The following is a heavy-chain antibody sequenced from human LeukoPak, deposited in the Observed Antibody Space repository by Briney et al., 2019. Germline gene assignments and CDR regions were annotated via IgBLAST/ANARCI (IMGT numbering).Heavy chain of an antibody. CDR2: LNHNGST. V-gene: IGHV4-34*01. D-gene: IGHD6-6*01. Sequence: SETLSLTCAVYGGSFSGYYWSWIRQAPGKGLEWIGVLNHNGSTNYNPSLKRRVTISVHTSKNQFSLKLSSVTAADTAVYYCARFFKEAAFEYSISAGYYFDYWGQGTLVTVSS. CDR3: ARFFKEAAFEYSISAGYYFDY. CDR1: GGSFSGYY. J-gene: IGHJ4*02.